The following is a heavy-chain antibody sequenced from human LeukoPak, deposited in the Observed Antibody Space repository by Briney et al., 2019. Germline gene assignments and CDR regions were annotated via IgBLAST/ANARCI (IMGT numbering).Heavy chain of an antibody. CDR1: GGSFSGYY. CDR3: AKVNLVVTASEWFDP. D-gene: IGHD2-21*02. J-gene: IGHJ5*02. Sequence: PSETLSLTCAVYGGSFSGYYWSWIRQPPGKGLEWIGEINHSGSTNYNPSLKSRVTISVDTSKNQFSLKLSSVTAADTAVYYCAKVNLVVTASEWFDPWGQGTLVTVSS. V-gene: IGHV4-34*01. CDR2: INHSGST.